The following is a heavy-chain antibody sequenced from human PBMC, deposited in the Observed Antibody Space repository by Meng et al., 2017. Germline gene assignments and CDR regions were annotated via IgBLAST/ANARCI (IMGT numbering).Heavy chain of an antibody. CDR1: GYNFPDYY. D-gene: IGHD6-25*01. CDR2: INPKSGDT. Sequence: QGQLVQSGAEVKKPGASVKVSCKPSGYNFPDYYIPWVRRAPGQVLEWMGRINPKSGDTHYAQKFQARVTMTGDTSISTAYMELSGLRSDDTAMYYCARDEDISAAGKLFGDYWGQGTLVTVSS. V-gene: IGHV1-2*06. J-gene: IGHJ4*02. CDR3: ARDEDISAAGKLFGDY.